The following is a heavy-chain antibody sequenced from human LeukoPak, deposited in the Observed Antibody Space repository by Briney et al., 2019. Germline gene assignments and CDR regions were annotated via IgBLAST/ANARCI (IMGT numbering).Heavy chain of an antibody. V-gene: IGHV3-23*01. CDR1: GFTFSSYV. J-gene: IGHJ4*02. CDR3: ARQQWLGGAYYFDY. CDR2: ISGSGGST. Sequence: PGGTLRLSCVASGFTFSSYVMSWVRQAPGKGLKWVSAISGSGGSTYYADSVEGRFTISRDNSKNTVYLQMNSLRAEDTAVYYCARQQWLGGAYYFDYWGQGTLVTVSS. D-gene: IGHD6-19*01.